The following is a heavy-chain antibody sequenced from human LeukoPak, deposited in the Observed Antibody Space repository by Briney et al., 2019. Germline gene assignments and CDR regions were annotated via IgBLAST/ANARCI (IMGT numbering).Heavy chain of an antibody. CDR1: GYTFTSYG. J-gene: IGHJ6*03. D-gene: IGHD5-12*01. CDR3: ARDRPGFWSGYDYYYYYYMDV. Sequence: ASVKVSCKASGYTFTSYGISWVRQAPGQGLEWMGWISAYNGNTNYAQKLQGRVTMTTDTSTSTAYMELRSLRSDDTAVYYCARDRPGFWSGYDYYYYYYMDVWGKGTTVTVSS. CDR2: ISAYNGNT. V-gene: IGHV1-18*01.